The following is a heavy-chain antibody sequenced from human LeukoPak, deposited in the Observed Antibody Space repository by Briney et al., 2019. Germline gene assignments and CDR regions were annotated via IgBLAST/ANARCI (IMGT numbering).Heavy chain of an antibody. Sequence: SETLSLTCTVSGGSISGSNSYWGWICQPPGKGLEWIGSISNSGSYRYTPSLRSRASISVDTSTNLFSLKLNSVTAADTAVYYCARDPGHYYYDGGGRQDAFDIWGQGTMVTVSS. CDR3: ARDPGHYYYDGGGRQDAFDI. D-gene: IGHD3-22*01. J-gene: IGHJ3*02. CDR1: GGSISGSNSY. CDR2: ISNSGSY. V-gene: IGHV4-39*07.